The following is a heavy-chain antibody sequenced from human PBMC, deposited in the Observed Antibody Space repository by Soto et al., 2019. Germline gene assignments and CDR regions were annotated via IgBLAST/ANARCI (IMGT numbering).Heavy chain of an antibody. CDR3: AKPRHTTTYYPPDFDY. CDR2: ISAAGDNT. CDR1: GFTFSSYG. J-gene: IGHJ4*02. V-gene: IGHV3-23*01. Sequence: EVQLLESGGGLVQPGGSLRLSCAASGFTFSSYGMSWVRQAPGKGLERVSAISAAGDNTYYADSVKGRFTISRDISKNTPYLQMNSLRVEDTAVYYCAKPRHTTTYYPPDFDYWGQGTLVTVSS. D-gene: IGHD3-22*01.